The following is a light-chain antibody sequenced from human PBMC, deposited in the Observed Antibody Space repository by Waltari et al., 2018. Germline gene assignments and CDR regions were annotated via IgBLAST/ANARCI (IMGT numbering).Light chain of an antibody. V-gene: IGLV3-21*01. CDR1: NIGSKS. CDR3: QVWDANNEPGV. CDR2: YDS. J-gene: IGLJ1*01. Sequence: SYVLTQPPSVSVAPGETARITCGGNNIGSKSVHWYRQKPGTAPKLVISYDSDRPSGIPERFSGSNSGDTATLTISRVEAGDEADYYCQVWDANNEPGVFGTGTEVTVL.